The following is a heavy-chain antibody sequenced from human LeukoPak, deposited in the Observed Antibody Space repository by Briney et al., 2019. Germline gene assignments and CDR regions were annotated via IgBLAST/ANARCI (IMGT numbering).Heavy chain of an antibody. CDR1: GFKFSHYA. CDR3: AKEGVISETFDC. CDR2: VSTGGSTT. J-gene: IGHJ4*02. V-gene: IGHV3-23*01. Sequence: GGSLRLSCVASGFKFSHYAIHWVRQAPGKGLEWVSLVSTGGSTTYYADSVRGRFNASRDNAKDSVFLQLNSLRAEDTAIYYCAKEGVISETFDCWGQGVLVTVSS. D-gene: IGHD2-21*01.